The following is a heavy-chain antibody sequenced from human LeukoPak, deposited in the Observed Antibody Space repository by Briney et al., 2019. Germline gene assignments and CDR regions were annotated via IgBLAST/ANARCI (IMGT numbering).Heavy chain of an antibody. CDR1: GFTFSSYG. CDR2: ISYDGSNK. V-gene: IGHV3-30*18. CDR3: AKDGGPGDSSGYYGY. D-gene: IGHD3-22*01. J-gene: IGHJ4*02. Sequence: GGSLRLSCAASGFTFSSYGMHWVRQAPGKELEWVAVISYDGSNKYYADSVKGRFTISRDNSKNTLYLQMNSLRAEDTAVYYCAKDGGPGDSSGYYGYWGQGTLVTVSS.